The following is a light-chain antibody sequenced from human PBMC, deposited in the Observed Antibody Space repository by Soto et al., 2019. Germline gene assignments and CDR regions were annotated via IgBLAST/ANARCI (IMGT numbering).Light chain of an antibody. V-gene: IGLV2-14*01. J-gene: IGLJ1*01. CDR3: GSYTSRNSLFV. CDR2: EVS. CDR1: SSDVGSSDY. Sequence: QSVLTQPASVSGSPGQSITISCTGTSSDVGSSDYVSWYQQHPGKVPKLMIYEVSNRPSGVSNRFSASKSGNTAFLTISGLKAANEADYYCGSYTSRNSLFVFGTGTNVT.